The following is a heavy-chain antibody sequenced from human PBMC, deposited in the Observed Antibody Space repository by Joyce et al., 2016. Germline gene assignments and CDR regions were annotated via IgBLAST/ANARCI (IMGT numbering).Heavy chain of an antibody. CDR1: GDSFTTGGYA. D-gene: IGHD3-10*01. CDR3: ARAPRGPGYFDS. Sequence: QLLLQESGPGLVKTSQTLSFTCAVSGDSFTTGGYAWNWIRQPPGKGLEWIGDIYHRGNTHFTPSLQGRVTISLDRSKSQFSLKLSSVTAADTAVYYCARAPRGPGYFDSWGQGTLVTVSS. V-gene: IGHV4-30-2*01. J-gene: IGHJ4*02. CDR2: IYHRGNT.